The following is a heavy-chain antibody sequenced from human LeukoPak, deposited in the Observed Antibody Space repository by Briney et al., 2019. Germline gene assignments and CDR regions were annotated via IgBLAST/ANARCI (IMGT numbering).Heavy chain of an antibody. D-gene: IGHD3-22*01. V-gene: IGHV4-39*07. J-gene: IGHJ4*02. CDR3: AREGHDSSGYYSGSLDY. CDR1: GGSISSSSYY. CDR2: IYYSGST. Sequence: SETLSLTCTVSGGSISSSSYYWGWIRQPPGKGLEWIGSIYYSGSTYYNPSLKSRVTISVDTSKNQFSLKLSSVTAADTAVYYCAREGHDSSGYYSGSLDYWGQGTLVTVSS.